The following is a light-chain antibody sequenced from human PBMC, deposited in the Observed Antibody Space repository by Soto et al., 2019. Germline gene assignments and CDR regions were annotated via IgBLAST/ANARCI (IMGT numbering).Light chain of an antibody. CDR3: QQYTGPTAT. J-gene: IGKJ5*01. CDR2: AAS. V-gene: IGKV1-39*01. Sequence: IRITQSPSSLSASVGDRVTIPCRASQSIRSYLNWYQQKPGKAPKILIYAASSLQSGVPSMFSGSGAGTEFTLTITRLEPEDSAVYFCQQYTGPTATFGQGTRLEIK. CDR1: QSIRSY.